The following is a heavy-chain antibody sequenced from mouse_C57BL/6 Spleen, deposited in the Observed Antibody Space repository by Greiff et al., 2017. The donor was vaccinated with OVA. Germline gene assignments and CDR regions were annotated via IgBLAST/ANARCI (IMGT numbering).Heavy chain of an antibody. CDR3: SRSGGTNYAMDY. Sequence: VQLQQSGPELVKPGASVKMSCKASGYTFTDYNMHWVKQSHGKSLEWIGYINPNNGGTSYNEKFKGTATLTVNKSSSTAYMELRSLTSEDSAVDYCSRSGGTNYAMDYWGQGTSVTVSS. J-gene: IGHJ4*01. CDR2: INPNNGGT. CDR1: GYTFTDYN. D-gene: IGHD3-1*01. V-gene: IGHV1-22*01.